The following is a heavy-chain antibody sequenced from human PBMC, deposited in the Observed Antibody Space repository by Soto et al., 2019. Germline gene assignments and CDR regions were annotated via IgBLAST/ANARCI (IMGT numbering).Heavy chain of an antibody. D-gene: IGHD1-1*01. Sequence: QVQLVQSGAEVKKPGASVKVSCKASGYTFTSYGISWVRQAPGQGLEWMGWISAYNGNTNYAQKLQGRVTMTTDTSTSTAYMELRSLRSDDTAVYYCARVERGQGSEIYYYDGMDVWGQGTTVTVSS. CDR3: ARVERGQGSEIYYYDGMDV. CDR2: ISAYNGNT. CDR1: GYTFTSYG. J-gene: IGHJ6*02. V-gene: IGHV1-18*01.